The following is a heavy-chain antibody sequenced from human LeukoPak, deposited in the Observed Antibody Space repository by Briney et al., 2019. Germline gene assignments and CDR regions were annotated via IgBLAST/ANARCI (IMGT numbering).Heavy chain of an antibody. CDR3: AREDSSGWFDY. CDR1: GYTFTSYG. V-gene: IGHV1-18*01. Sequence: ASVKVSFKASGYTFTSYGISWVRQAPAQGLEWMGWISAYNGNTNYAQKLQGRVTMTTDTSTNTAYMELRSLRSDDTAVYYCAREDSSGWFDYWGQGTLVTVSS. D-gene: IGHD6-19*01. CDR2: ISAYNGNT. J-gene: IGHJ4*02.